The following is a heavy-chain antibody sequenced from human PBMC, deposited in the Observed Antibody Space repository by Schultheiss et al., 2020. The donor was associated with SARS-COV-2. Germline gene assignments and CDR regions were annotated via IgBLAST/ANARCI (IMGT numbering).Heavy chain of an antibody. V-gene: IGHV3-30*12. Sequence: GESLKISCAASGFTFSSYGMHWVRQAPGKGLEWVAVISYDGSNKYYADSVKGRFTISRDNAKNSLYLQMNSLKTEDTAVYYCATRRLSDWGQGTMVTVSS. CDR1: GFTFSSYG. J-gene: IGHJ3*01. CDR3: ATRRLSD. D-gene: IGHD2-8*01. CDR2: ISYDGSNK.